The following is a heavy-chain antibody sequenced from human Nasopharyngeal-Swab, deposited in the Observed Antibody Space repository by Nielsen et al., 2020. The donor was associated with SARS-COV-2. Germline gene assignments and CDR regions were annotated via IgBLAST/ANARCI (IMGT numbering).Heavy chain of an antibody. J-gene: IGHJ4*02. D-gene: IGHD3-22*01. V-gene: IGHV3-33*01. Sequence: GESLKISCVASGFTFSIYGMHWVRQAPGKELEWLASIWYDGSNKYYAGSVKGRFTISRDNSKNTVYLQMNSLRGEDTAVYYCARAPSPDDSSGGGYWGQGTLVTVSS. CDR2: IWYDGSNK. CDR1: GFTFSIYG. CDR3: ARAPSPDDSSGGGY.